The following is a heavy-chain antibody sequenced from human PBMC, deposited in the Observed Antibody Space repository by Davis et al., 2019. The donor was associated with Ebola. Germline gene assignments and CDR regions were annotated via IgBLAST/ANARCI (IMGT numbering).Heavy chain of an antibody. D-gene: IGHD3-3*01. CDR3: ARDRRVRRFLEWSLDY. Sequence: ASVKVSCKASGYTFTSYAMHWVRHAPGQRLEWMGWINAGNGNTKYSQKFQGRVTITRDTSASTAYMELSSLRSEDTAVYYCARDRRVRRFLEWSLDYWGQGTLVTVSS. CDR1: GYTFTSYA. V-gene: IGHV1-3*01. J-gene: IGHJ4*02. CDR2: INAGNGNT.